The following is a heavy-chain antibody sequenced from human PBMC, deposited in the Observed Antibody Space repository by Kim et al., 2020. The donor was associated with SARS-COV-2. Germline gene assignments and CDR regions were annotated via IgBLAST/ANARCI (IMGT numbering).Heavy chain of an antibody. CDR1: GFTFSSYS. Sequence: GGSLRLSCAASGFTFSSYSMNWVRQAPGKGLEWVSSISSSSSYIYYADSVKGRFTISRDNAKNSLYLQMNSLRAEDTAVYYCARVEYCSSTSCYILDYWGQGTLVTVSS. D-gene: IGHD2-2*02. CDR3: ARVEYCSSTSCYILDY. J-gene: IGHJ4*02. CDR2: ISSSSSYI. V-gene: IGHV3-21*01.